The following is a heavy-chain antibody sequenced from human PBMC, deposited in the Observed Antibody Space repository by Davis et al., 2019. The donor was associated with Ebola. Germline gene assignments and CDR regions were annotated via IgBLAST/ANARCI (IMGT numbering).Heavy chain of an antibody. J-gene: IGHJ3*02. CDR3: ARLGSGGNSAAFDI. CDR2: IYYSGST. CDR1: GCTSSSYF. V-gene: IGHV4-59*01. D-gene: IGHD4-23*01. Sequence: MPSETLSLTCAVYGCTSSSYFFSWIRQPPGKGLEWIGYIYYSGSTNYNPSLKSRVTISVGTSKNQFSLQLSSVTAADTSVYSCARLGSGGNSAAFDIWGQGTMVTVSS.